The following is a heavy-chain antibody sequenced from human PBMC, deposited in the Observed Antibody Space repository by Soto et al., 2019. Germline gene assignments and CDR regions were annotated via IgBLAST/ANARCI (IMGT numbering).Heavy chain of an antibody. Sequence: SETLSLTCAVYGGSFSGHSWTWIRQSPGKGLEWIGDINHSGRVNYSPSLKSRITKTLDTSKNQFSLTLSAVTAADTTMYYCSTRAYDSNGYYRFDPWGQGTLVTVSS. CDR1: GGSFSGHS. CDR2: INHSGRV. CDR3: STRAYDSNGYYRFDP. J-gene: IGHJ5*01. D-gene: IGHD3-22*01. V-gene: IGHV4-34*01.